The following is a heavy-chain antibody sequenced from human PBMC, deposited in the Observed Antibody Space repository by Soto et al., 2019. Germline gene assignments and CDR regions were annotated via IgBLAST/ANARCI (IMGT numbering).Heavy chain of an antibody. CDR3: ARDLAPAARGYYYGMDV. V-gene: IGHV3-21*01. D-gene: IGHD2-2*01. Sequence: EVQLVESGGGLVKPGGSLRLSCAASGFTFSSYSMNWARQAPGKGLEWVSSISSSSSYIYYADSVKGRFTISRDNAKNSLYLQMNSLRAEDTAVYYCARDLAPAARGYYYGMDVWGQGTTVTVSS. J-gene: IGHJ6*02. CDR2: ISSSSSYI. CDR1: GFTFSSYS.